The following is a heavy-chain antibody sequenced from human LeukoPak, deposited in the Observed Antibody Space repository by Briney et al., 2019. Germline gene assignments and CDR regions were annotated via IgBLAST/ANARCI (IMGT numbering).Heavy chain of an antibody. V-gene: IGHV1-18*01. J-gene: IGHJ4*02. D-gene: IGHD1-26*01. CDR3: AREGRVGTTLMYYFDS. Sequence: ASVKVSCKTSGYTFTSYGISWVRQAPGQGLEWMGWISNGNTKYAQKVQDRVTMTTDTSTSTAYMELRSLRSDDTAVYYCAREGRVGTTLMYYFDSWGQGTLVTVSS. CDR1: GYTFTSYG. CDR2: ISNGNT.